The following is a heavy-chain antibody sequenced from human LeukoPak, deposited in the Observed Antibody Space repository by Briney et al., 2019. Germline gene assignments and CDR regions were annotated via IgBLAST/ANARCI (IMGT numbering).Heavy chain of an antibody. J-gene: IGHJ6*02. CDR1: GFTFSSYG. V-gene: IGHV3-30*18. Sequence: PGRSLRLSRAASGFTFSSYGMHWVRQAPGKGLEWVAVISYDGSNKYYADSVKGRFTISRDNSKNTLYLQMNSLRAEDTAVYYCAKDSGLLLRHYYGMDVWGQGTTVTVPS. CDR2: ISYDGSNK. CDR3: AKDSGLLLRHYYGMDV. D-gene: IGHD3-16*01.